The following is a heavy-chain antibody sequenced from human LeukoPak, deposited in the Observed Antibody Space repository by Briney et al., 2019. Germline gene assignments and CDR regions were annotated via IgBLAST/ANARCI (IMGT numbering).Heavy chain of an antibody. CDR3: VSDYGGNPEYFQH. Sequence: SETLSLTCTVSGGSISSGDYYWSWIRQPPGKGLEWIGYIYYSGSTYYNPSLKSRVTISVDTSKNQFSLKLSSVTAADTAVYYCVSDYGGNPEYFQHWGQGTLVTVSS. J-gene: IGHJ1*01. V-gene: IGHV4-30-4*01. CDR1: GGSISSGDYY. D-gene: IGHD4-23*01. CDR2: IYYSGST.